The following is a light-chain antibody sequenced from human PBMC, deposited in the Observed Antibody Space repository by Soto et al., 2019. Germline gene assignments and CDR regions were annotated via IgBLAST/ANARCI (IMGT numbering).Light chain of an antibody. CDR1: QSVSSN. CDR3: QQYDNWPLT. V-gene: IGKV3-15*01. Sequence: EIVMTQSPATLSVSPGERATLSCRASQSVSSNLAWYQQKPGQAPRLLFHGASTRATGIPARFSGSGSGTDFTLTISSLQSEDFAVYFCQQYDNWPLTFGGGTRVEIK. J-gene: IGKJ4*01. CDR2: GAS.